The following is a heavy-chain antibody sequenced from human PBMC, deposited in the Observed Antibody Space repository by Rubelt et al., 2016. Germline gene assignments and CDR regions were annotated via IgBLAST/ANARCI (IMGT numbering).Heavy chain of an antibody. CDR3: ARDLVAAAIYYYYDGMDV. Sequence: QVQLVQSGAEVKKPGASVKVSCKASGYTFTSYAMHWVRQAPGQRLEWMGWINAGNGNTKYSQKFQGRVTITRDTSASTAYMELSSLRSEETAVYYCARDLVAAAIYYYYDGMDVWGQGTTVTVSS. CDR2: INAGNGNT. J-gene: IGHJ6*02. V-gene: IGHV1-3*01. CDR1: GYTFTSYA. D-gene: IGHD6-13*01.